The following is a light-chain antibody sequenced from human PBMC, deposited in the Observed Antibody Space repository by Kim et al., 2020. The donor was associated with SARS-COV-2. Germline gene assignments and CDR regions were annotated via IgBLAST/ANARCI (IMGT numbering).Light chain of an antibody. CDR1: QSVSSND. V-gene: IGKV3-20*01. Sequence: TPWKRATLSCRANQSVSSNDLTWYQQKPGQAPRLLIYGASSRAAGIPDRFSGSGSGTDFTLTISRLEPEDFAVYYCQHYDSSQWTFGQGTKVDIK. CDR2: GAS. J-gene: IGKJ1*01. CDR3: QHYDSSQWT.